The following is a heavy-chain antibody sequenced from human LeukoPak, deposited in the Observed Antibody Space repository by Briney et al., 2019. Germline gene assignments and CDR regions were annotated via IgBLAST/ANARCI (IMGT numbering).Heavy chain of an antibody. Sequence: GGSLRLSCAASGFTFSTYWMLWVRQAPGKGRVWVSRINNDGSGTTYSESVKGRFTISRDNAKNTLYLQMNSLRAEDTGVYYCARDRDGPGATVDYWGQGTLVTVSS. J-gene: IGHJ4*02. D-gene: IGHD1-26*01. V-gene: IGHV3-74*01. CDR2: INNDGSGT. CDR3: ARDRDGPGATVDY. CDR1: GFTFSTYW.